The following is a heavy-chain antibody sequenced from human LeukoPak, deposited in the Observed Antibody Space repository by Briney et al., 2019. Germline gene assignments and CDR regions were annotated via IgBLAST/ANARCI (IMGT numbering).Heavy chain of an antibody. CDR3: ARADSSSWYGYYYYYYMDV. J-gene: IGHJ6*03. Sequence: PSETLSLTYTVSGYSISSGYYWGWIRQPPGKGLEWIGSIYHSGSTYYNPSLKSRVTISVDTSKNQFSLKLSSVTAADTAVYYCARADSSSWYGYYYYYYMDVWGKGTTVTVSS. CDR1: GYSISSGYY. D-gene: IGHD6-13*01. V-gene: IGHV4-38-2*02. CDR2: IYHSGST.